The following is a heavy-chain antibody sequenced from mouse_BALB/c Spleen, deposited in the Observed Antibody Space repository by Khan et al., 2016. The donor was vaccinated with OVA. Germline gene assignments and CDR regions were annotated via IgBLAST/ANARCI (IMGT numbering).Heavy chain of an antibody. CDR3: ARVYGGDFDY. V-gene: IGHV3-2*02. CDR1: GYSITSDYA. Sequence: EVQLQESGPGLVKPSQSLSLICTVSGYSITSDYAWCWIRQLAGSKQWLMGFITYTGNTKYNPSFKSRISITRDTSKNQFFLQMKSVTTEDTAKYYCARVYGGDFDYWGHGTTLTVSS. D-gene: IGHD1-1*01. J-gene: IGHJ2*01. CDR2: ITYTGNT.